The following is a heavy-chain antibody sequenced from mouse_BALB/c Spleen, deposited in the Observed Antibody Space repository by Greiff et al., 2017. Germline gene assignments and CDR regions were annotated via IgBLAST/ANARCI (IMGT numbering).Heavy chain of an antibody. Sequence: VQLQQSGAELVRPGASVTLSCKASGYTFTDYEMHWVKQTPVHGLEWIGAIDPETGGTAYNQKFKGKATLTADKSSSTAYMELRSLTSEDSAVYYCTRDGATVVATDAMDYWGQGTSVTVSS. V-gene: IGHV1-15*01. CDR2: IDPETGGT. J-gene: IGHJ4*01. D-gene: IGHD1-1*01. CDR1: GYTFTDYE. CDR3: TRDGATVVATDAMDY.